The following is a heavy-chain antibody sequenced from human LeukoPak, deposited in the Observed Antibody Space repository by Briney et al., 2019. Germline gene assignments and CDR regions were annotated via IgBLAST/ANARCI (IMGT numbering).Heavy chain of an antibody. D-gene: IGHD3-10*01. CDR3: ARDSVTMVRGIIHRTSWFDP. Sequence: ASVKVSCKASGYIFTGYYMHWVRQAPRQGLEWVGWINPNSGVTNYAQKFQGRVTMTRDTSISTAYMELSRLRSDDTAVYFCARDSVTMVRGIIHRTSWFDPWGQGTLVTVSS. CDR2: INPNSGVT. V-gene: IGHV1-2*02. J-gene: IGHJ5*02. CDR1: GYIFTGYY.